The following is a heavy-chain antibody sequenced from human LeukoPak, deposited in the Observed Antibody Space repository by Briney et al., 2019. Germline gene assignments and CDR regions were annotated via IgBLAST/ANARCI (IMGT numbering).Heavy chain of an antibody. CDR2: IYNSGSA. Sequence: SETLSLTCTVSGGSISSGENYWSWIRQPPGEALEWIGYIYNSGSAYYNPSLKSRVTISVDTSKNQFSLKLSSVTAADTAVYYCARVYDWFDPWGQGTLVTVSS. D-gene: IGHD2/OR15-2a*01. CDR1: GGSISSGENY. J-gene: IGHJ5*02. V-gene: IGHV4-30-4*01. CDR3: ARVYDWFDP.